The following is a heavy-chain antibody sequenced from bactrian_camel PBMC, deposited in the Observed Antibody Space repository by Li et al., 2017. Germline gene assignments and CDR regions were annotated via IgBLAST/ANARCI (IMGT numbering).Heavy chain of an antibody. CDR3: ATRSVVARSSFGY. J-gene: IGHJ6*01. CDR1: GFTFFTHD. CDR2: IDWRGDN. V-gene: IGHV3S40*01. Sequence: VQLVESGGGLVQPGGSLRLSCAVSGFTFFTHDMTWVRQAPGKGLEFVSNIDWRGDNILGDSVKGRFTISIDHARNVVYLQMNSPKSEDTAQYYCATRSVVARSSFGYWGQGTQVTVS. D-gene: IGHD6*01.